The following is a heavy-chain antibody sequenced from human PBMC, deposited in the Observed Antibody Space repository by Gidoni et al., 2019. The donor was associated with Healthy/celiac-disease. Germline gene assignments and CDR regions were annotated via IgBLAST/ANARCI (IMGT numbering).Heavy chain of an antibody. J-gene: IGHJ3*01. D-gene: IGHD1-26*01. V-gene: IGHV4-34*01. CDR1: GGSFSGYF. CDR2: ISHSGSN. Sequence: QVQLQQWGAGLLKPSETLSLTCAVYGGSFSGYFWSWIRQPPGKGLEWIGEISHSGSNNCNPSLKNRATISVDTSKNQISLKLSSVTGADTAVYYCARGYLVGATTSDVRAFDVWGQGTRVTVSS. CDR3: ARGYLVGATTSDVRAFDV.